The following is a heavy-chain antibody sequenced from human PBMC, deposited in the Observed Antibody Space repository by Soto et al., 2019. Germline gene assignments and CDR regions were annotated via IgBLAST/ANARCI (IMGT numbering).Heavy chain of an antibody. D-gene: IGHD5-12*01. J-gene: IGHJ6*02. CDR1: GLTFSTYA. CDR3: AKGPGGLDGYNSDYYGMDV. CDR2: FGGSGTGGRT. V-gene: IGHV3-23*01. Sequence: EVHLLKSGGDLVQPGGSLRLSCTASGLTFSTYAMSWVRQAPGKGLEWVSAFGGSGTGGRTYYADSVKGRFTISRDNSKNTVYLQMNSLRADDTAVYYCAKGPGGLDGYNSDYYGMDVWGQGTAVPVSS.